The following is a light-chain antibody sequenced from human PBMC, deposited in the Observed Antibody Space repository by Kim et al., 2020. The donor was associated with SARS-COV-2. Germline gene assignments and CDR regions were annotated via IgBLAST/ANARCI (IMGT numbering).Light chain of an antibody. J-gene: IGLJ3*02. CDR2: GKN. CDR1: SLRSYY. V-gene: IGLV3-19*01. CDR3: GSRDTSGDQWM. Sequence: SSELTQDPAVSVALGQTVTIPCQGDSLRSYYASWYQQKPGQAPVLIVYGKNSRPSGIPDRFSGSFSGNTASLTITGAQAADEADYYCGSRDTSGDQWMFGGATKLSVL.